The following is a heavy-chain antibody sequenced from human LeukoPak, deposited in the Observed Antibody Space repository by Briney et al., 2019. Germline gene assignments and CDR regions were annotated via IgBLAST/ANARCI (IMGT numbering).Heavy chain of an antibody. CDR2: ISSSGST. V-gene: IGHV4-61*02. CDR1: GDSISSGDYY. Sequence: SQTLSLTCTVSGDSISSGDYYWSWIRQPAGKGLEWIGRISSSGSTNYNPSLKSRVTISVDTSKNQFSLKLSSVTAADTAVYFCARGPYSYDSSGAFDIWGQGTMVTVSP. CDR3: ARGPYSYDSSGAFDI. J-gene: IGHJ3*02. D-gene: IGHD3-22*01.